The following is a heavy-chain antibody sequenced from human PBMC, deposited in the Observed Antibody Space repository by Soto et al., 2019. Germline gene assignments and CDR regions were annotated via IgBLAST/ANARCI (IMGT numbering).Heavy chain of an antibody. D-gene: IGHD5-18*01. CDR2: IYYSGST. V-gene: IGHV4-59*08. J-gene: IGHJ4*02. CDR3: ARRYGSCFDY. CDR1: GGSIRSSNW. Sequence: PSETLSLTCAVSGGSIRSSNWWSWIRQPPGKGLEWIGYIYYSGSTNYNPSLKSRVTISVDTSKNQFSLKLSSVTAADTAVYYCARRYGSCFDYWGQGTLVTVSS.